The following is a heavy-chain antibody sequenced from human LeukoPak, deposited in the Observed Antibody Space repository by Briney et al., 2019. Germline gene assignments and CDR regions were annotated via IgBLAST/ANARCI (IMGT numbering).Heavy chain of an antibody. J-gene: IGHJ5*02. CDR1: GYTFTSYD. Sequence: ASVKVSCKASGYTFTSYDINWVRQATGQGLEWVGWMNPNSGNTGYAQKFQGRVTITRNTSISTAYMELSSLRSEDTAVYYCARGSGSYYVRWFDPWGQGTLVTVSS. V-gene: IGHV1-8*03. CDR2: MNPNSGNT. D-gene: IGHD1-26*01. CDR3: ARGSGSYYVRWFDP.